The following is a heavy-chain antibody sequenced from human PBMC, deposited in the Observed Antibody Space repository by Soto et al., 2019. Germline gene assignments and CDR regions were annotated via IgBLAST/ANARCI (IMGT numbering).Heavy chain of an antibody. Sequence: ASVKVSCKASGYTFTSYPMHWVRQAPGQGLEWMGWINAGNGDTKYSQKFQGRVTITRDTSANTAYMELSSLRSEDTAVFYCARDWTHYDSSGPGDYWGQGALVTVSS. CDR2: INAGNGDT. V-gene: IGHV1-3*01. CDR1: GYTFTSYP. CDR3: ARDWTHYDSSGPGDY. J-gene: IGHJ4*02. D-gene: IGHD3-22*01.